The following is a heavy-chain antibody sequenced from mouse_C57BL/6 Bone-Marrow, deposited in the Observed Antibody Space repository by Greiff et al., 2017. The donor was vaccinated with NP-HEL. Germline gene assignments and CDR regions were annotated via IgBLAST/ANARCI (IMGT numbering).Heavy chain of an antibody. V-gene: IGHV1-85*01. J-gene: IGHJ1*03. Sequence: VQLQQSGPELVKPGASVKLSCKASGYTFTSYDINWVKQRPGQGLEWIGWIYPRDGSNKYNEKFKGKATLTVDTSSSTAYMEHHSLTSEDSAVDFCAISRYWYFDVWGTGTTGTVSS. CDR1: GYTFTSYD. CDR3: AISRYWYFDV. D-gene: IGHD6-1*01. CDR2: IYPRDGSN.